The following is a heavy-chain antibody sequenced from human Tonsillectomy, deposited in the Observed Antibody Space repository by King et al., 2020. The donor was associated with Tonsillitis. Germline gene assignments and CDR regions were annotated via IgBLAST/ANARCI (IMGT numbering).Heavy chain of an antibody. V-gene: IGHV4-4*08. CDR1: GGSVNSYH. J-gene: IGHJ6*03. Sequence: VQLQESGPGRVKPSETLSLTCSVSGGSVNSYHWSWVRLAPGKGLEWIGHLYTTGSTNYNPSLKSRATISLDTSKNQLSLKLRSVTAADTAVYYCAKHGSFDFWTRYTHYYYYYMDVWGKGTTVAVSS. D-gene: IGHD3/OR15-3a*01. CDR3: AKHGSFDFWTRYTHYYYYYMDV. CDR2: LYTTGST.